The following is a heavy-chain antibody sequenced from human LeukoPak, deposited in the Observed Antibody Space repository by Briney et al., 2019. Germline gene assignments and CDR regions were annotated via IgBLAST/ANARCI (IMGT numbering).Heavy chain of an antibody. V-gene: IGHV4-30-4*01. J-gene: IGHJ4*02. Sequence: PSETLSLTCTVSGGSISSGDYYWSWIRQPPGKGLEWIGYIYYSGSTYYNPSLKSRVTISVDRSKNQFSLKLSSVTAADTAVYYCARDGPVLPFDYWGQGTLVTVSS. CDR1: GGSISSGDYY. CDR2: IYYSGST. CDR3: ARDGPVLPFDY.